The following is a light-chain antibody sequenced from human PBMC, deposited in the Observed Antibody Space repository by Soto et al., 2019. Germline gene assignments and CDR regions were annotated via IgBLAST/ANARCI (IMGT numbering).Light chain of an antibody. Sequence: EIVLTQSPGTLSLSPGERATLSCMASQSVSRDLAWYQQKHGQAPRLLIYDASKRATGIPDRFSGSGSGTDFTLTISSLEPEDFAVYYCQQRSDWPPLTFGGGTKVEVK. V-gene: IGKV3-11*01. CDR3: QQRSDWPPLT. J-gene: IGKJ4*01. CDR2: DAS. CDR1: QSVSRD.